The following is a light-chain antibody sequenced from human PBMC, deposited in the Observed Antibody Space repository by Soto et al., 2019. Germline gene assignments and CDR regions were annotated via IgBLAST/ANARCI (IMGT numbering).Light chain of an antibody. J-gene: IGLJ3*02. CDR2: DNT. CDR3: QVWDSTDDHHVL. V-gene: IGLV3-21*02. CDR1: NIGSNN. Sequence: SYELTQPPSVSVAPGQTARITCGGNNIGSNNVQGYQQNPGQAPVLVVYDNTDRPSGIPDRFSGSKSGNTATLTISKVEAGDEADYHCQVWDSTDDHHVLFGGGTKVTVL.